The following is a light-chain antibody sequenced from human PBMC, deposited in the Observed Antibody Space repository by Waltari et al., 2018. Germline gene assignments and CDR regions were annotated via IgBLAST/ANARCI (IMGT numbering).Light chain of an antibody. CDR2: SNN. CDR3: ATWDDSLNGFYV. J-gene: IGLJ1*01. Sequence: QSVLTQPPSASGTPGQRVTISCSGSISNIGGNAVNWYQQLPGTAPKLLIYSNNQRPSWVPDRFSGSTSGTSAALAISELQSGDEADYYCATWDDSLNGFYVFGTGTKVTVL. V-gene: IGLV1-44*01. CDR1: ISNIGGNA.